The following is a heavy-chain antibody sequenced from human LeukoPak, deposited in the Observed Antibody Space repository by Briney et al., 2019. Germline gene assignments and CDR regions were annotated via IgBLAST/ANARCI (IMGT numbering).Heavy chain of an antibody. V-gene: IGHV4-31*03. D-gene: IGHD3-22*01. Sequence: SETLSLTCTVSGDSISSGGYFWSWIRQHPGKGLEWIGYIYYTGSTYYNPSLKSRVTISVDTSKNQFSLKLSSVTAADTAVYYCTRDGPRSSGYPDNWGQGALVTVSS. CDR2: IYYTGST. CDR1: GDSISSGGYF. CDR3: TRDGPRSSGYPDN. J-gene: IGHJ4*02.